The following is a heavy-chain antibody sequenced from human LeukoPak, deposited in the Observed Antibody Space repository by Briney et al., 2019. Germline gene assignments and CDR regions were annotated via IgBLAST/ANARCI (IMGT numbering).Heavy chain of an antibody. CDR2: INSDETTT. D-gene: IGHD2-15*01. CDR1: GFTFSTYW. J-gene: IGHJ4*02. CDR3: TRSGYCSGGNCNSYFDS. Sequence: PGGSLSLSCAASGFTFSTYWMHWVRQAPGKGLVWVSRINSDETTTRYADSVKGRFTISRDNAKSTLYLEMNSLRAEDTAVYYCTRSGYCSGGNCNSYFDSWGQGTLVTVSS. V-gene: IGHV3-74*01.